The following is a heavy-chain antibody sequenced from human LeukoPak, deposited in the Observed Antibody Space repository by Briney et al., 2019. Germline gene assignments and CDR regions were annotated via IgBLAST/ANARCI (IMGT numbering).Heavy chain of an antibody. CDR3: ARERVWCSSTSCYGQFFDY. J-gene: IGHJ4*02. D-gene: IGHD2-2*01. CDR1: GFTFSSYW. V-gene: IGHV3-7*01. CDR2: IKQDGSEK. Sequence: GGSLRLSCAASGFTFSSYWMSWVRQAPGKGLEWVANIKQDGSEKYYVDSVKGRFTISRDNAKNSLYLQMNSLRAEDTAVYYCARERVWCSSTSCYGQFFDYWGQGTLVTVSS.